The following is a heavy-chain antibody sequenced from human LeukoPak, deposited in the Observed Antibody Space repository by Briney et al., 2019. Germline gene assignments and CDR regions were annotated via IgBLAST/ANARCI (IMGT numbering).Heavy chain of an antibody. CDR1: GFTFSDYS. V-gene: IGHV3-21*06. Sequence: PXGSLRLSCAASGFTFSDYSMTWVRQAPGKGLEWVSSISSSARSQYYPDSLKGRISISRDNAKNMLYLQMNSLRAEDTAVYYCARDYPIDYWGQGTPVTVSS. CDR2: ISSSARSQ. CDR3: ARDYPIDY. J-gene: IGHJ4*02.